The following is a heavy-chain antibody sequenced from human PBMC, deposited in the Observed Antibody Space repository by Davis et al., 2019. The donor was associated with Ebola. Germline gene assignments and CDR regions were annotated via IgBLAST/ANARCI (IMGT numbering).Heavy chain of an antibody. D-gene: IGHD6-6*01. CDR2: ISDSSIYI. CDR1: GFTFSSYY. J-gene: IGHJ6*02. Sequence: PGESLKISCAASGFTFSSYYMNWVRQAPGKGLEWVSSISDSSIYISDADSVKGRFTISRDNAKNSLYLQMNSLRAEDTAVYYCAREAGSSSSLYFYGMDVWGQGTTVTVSS. V-gene: IGHV3-21*01. CDR3: AREAGSSSSLYFYGMDV.